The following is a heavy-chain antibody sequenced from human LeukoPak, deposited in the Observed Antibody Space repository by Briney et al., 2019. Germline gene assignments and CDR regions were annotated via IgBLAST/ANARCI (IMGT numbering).Heavy chain of an antibody. CDR3: ARDSVVIRGSDAFDI. J-gene: IGHJ3*02. CDR1: GYTFTNYG. V-gene: IGHV1-18*01. CDR2: ISAYNGNT. Sequence: ASVKVSCKASGYTFTNYGISWVRQAPGQGLEWMGWISAYNGNTNYAQKLQGRVTMTTDTSTSTAYMELRSLRSDDTAVYYCARDSVVIRGSDAFDIWGQGTMVTVSS. D-gene: IGHD3-22*01.